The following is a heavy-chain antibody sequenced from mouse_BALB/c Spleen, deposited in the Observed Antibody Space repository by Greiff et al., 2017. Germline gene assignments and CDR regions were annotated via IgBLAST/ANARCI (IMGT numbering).Heavy chain of an antibody. D-gene: IGHD1-1*01. V-gene: IGHV1-63*02. CDR1: GYTFTNYW. Sequence: VKLLESGAELVRPGTSVKMSCKAAGYTFTNYWIGWVKQRPGHGLEWIGDIYPGGGYTNYNEKFKGKATLTADTSSSTAYMQLSSLTSEDSAIYYCARDYGSSYGFAYWGQGTLVTVAA. CDR2: IYPGGGYT. CDR3: ARDYGSSYGFAY. J-gene: IGHJ3*01.